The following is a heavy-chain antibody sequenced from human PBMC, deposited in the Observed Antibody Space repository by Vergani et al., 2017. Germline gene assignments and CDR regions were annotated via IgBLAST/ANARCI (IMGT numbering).Heavy chain of an antibody. V-gene: IGHV3-48*03. J-gene: IGHJ2*01. D-gene: IGHD6-13*01. CDR1: GFTFSSYE. CDR2: ISSSGGTI. CDR3: ARDRMSSSWWGASSESHDWYFDL. Sequence: EVQLVESGGGLVQPGGSLRLSCAASGFTFSSYEMNWVRQAPGKGLEWVSYISSSGGTIYYADSVKGRFTISRDNAKNSLYLQMNSLRAEDTAVYYCARDRMSSSWWGASSESHDWYFDLWGRGTLVTVSS.